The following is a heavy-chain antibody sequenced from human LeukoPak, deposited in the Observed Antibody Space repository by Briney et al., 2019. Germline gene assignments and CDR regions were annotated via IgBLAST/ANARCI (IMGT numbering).Heavy chain of an antibody. J-gene: IGHJ3*02. CDR1: GFTVSDNY. D-gene: IGHD3-16*01. CDR2: IYSDGRT. V-gene: IGHV3-53*01. Sequence: GGSLRLSCAASGFTVSDNYMSWVRQAPGKGLEWVSVIYSDGRTYYADSVKGRFTISRVNSKNTLYLQMNRLRAEDTAVDYCAXXQVXXXIYXRSDYSAGAFDIWGQGXMVTV. CDR3: AXXQVXXXIYXRSDYSAGAFDI.